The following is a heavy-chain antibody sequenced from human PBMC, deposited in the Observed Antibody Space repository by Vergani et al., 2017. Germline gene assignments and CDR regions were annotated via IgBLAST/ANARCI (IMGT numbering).Heavy chain of an antibody. CDR2: ISYDGDTT. CDR1: GFRFSDYG. D-gene: IGHD1-1*01. J-gene: IGHJ4*02. V-gene: IGHV3-30*18. Sequence: VQLLQSEGAVVQPGGSLRLSCAVSGFRFSDYGMHWVRQAPGRGLEWVALISYDGDTTYYEDSVKGRFTISRDNSKNTLFLQMHSLRVEDTALYYCAKFPLNITTPDRGDFWGQGSLVTVSS. CDR3: AKFPLNITTPDRGDF.